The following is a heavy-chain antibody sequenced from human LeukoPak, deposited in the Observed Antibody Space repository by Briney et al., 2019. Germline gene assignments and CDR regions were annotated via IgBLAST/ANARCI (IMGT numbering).Heavy chain of an antibody. D-gene: IGHD3-10*01. CDR3: ARVDYYGSGSYLREYYYYGMDV. CDR2: MNPNSGNT. J-gene: IGHJ6*02. Sequence: GASVKVSCKASGYTFTSYDSNWVRQATGQGLEWMGWMNPNSGNTAYAQKFQGRVTMTRNTSISTAYMELSSLRSEDTAVYYCARVDYYGSGSYLREYYYYGMDVWGQGTTVTVSS. CDR1: GYTFTSYD. V-gene: IGHV1-8*01.